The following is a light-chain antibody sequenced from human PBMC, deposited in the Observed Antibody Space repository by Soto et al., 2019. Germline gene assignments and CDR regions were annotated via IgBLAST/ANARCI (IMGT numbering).Light chain of an antibody. CDR3: HQTDSIPET. CDR1: QSISLF. V-gene: IGKV1-39*01. Sequence: DXQXTQSPSSLSASVGDTVTITCRASQSISLFLNWYQQKPGKAPKLLIYAASSLQSGVPSRFSGNGSGTDFTLTISSLQPEDFATYYCHQTDSIPETFGQGTKVEIK. CDR2: AAS. J-gene: IGKJ1*01.